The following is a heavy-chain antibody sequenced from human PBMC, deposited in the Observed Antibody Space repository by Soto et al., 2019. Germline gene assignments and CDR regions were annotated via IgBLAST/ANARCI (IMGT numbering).Heavy chain of an antibody. CDR1: GGTFSSYA. D-gene: IGHD3-22*01. CDR3: ARARTYDSSDWYFDL. V-gene: IGHV1-69*06. Sequence: ASVKVSCKASGGTFSSYAISWVRQAPGQGLEWMGGIIPIFGTANYAQKFQGRVTITADKSTSTAYMELSSLRSEDTAVYYCARARTYDSSDWYFDLWGRGTLVTVSS. CDR2: IIPIFGTA. J-gene: IGHJ2*01.